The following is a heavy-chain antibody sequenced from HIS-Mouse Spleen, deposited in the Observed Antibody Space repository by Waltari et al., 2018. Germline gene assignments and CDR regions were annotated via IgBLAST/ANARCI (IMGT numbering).Heavy chain of an antibody. J-gene: IGHJ2*01. D-gene: IGHD6-13*01. CDR3: AREIPYSSSWYDWYFDL. CDR1: GGSLSSSSYY. V-gene: IGHV4-39*07. CDR2: IYYSGST. Sequence: QLQLQASGPGLVKPSDTLSLTCTVSGGSLSSSSYYLCWIRQPPGKGLEWIGRIYYSGSTYYNPSLKSRVTISVDTSKNQFSLKLSSVTAADTAVYYCAREIPYSSSWYDWYFDLWGRGTLVTVSS.